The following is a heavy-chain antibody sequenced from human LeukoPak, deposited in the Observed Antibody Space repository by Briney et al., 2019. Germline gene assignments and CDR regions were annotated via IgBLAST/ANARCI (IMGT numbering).Heavy chain of an antibody. V-gene: IGHV4-34*01. D-gene: IGHD3-3*01. CDR3: ARIRITIFGVVTPHGWFDP. CDR1: GGSFSGYY. Sequence: SETLSLTCAVYGGSFSGYYWSWIRQPPGKGLEWIGEINHSGSTNYNPSLKSRVTISVDTSKNQFSLKLSSVTAADTAVYYCARIRITIFGVVTPHGWFDPWGQGTLVTVSS. J-gene: IGHJ5*02. CDR2: INHSGST.